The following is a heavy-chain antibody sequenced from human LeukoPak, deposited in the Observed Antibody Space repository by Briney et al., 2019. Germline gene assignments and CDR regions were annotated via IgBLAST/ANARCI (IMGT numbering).Heavy chain of an antibody. CDR3: ARGPLRGVRQKNWFDP. CDR2: MNPNSGNT. Sequence: ASAKVSCKASGYTFTSYDINWVRQATGQGLEWMGWMNPNSGNTGYAQKFQGRVTITRNTSISTAYMELGSLRSEDTAAYYCARGPLRGVRQKNWFDPWGQGTLVTVSS. V-gene: IGHV1-8*03. D-gene: IGHD3-10*01. J-gene: IGHJ5*02. CDR1: GYTFTSYD.